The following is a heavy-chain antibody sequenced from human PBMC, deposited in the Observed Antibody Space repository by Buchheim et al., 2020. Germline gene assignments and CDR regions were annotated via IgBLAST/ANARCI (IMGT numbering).Heavy chain of an antibody. V-gene: IGHV3-7*01. J-gene: IGHJ6*02. CDR2: INQDGSEK. CDR3: ARMVRSGTYGNYYYYAMDV. D-gene: IGHD1-26*01. CDR1: GFTFSIYW. Sequence: EVQLVESGGGLVKPGGSMRLSCAASGFTFSIYWMSWVRQAPGKGLEWVANINQDGSEKYYVDSVKGRFTISRDNAKNSLYLQMNSLRAEDTAVYYCARMVRSGTYGNYYYYAMDVWGQGTT.